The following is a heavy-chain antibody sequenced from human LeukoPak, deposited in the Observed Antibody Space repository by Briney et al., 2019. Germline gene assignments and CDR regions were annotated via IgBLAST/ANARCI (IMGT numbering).Heavy chain of an antibody. CDR2: FSGSGART. Sequence: GGSLRLSCAASGFTFSSYAMSWVRQAPGKGLEWVAAFSGSGARTYYADSVKGRFTIPRDNSKNTLFLEMNSLRVEDTAIYYCAKDRAKFVLVTASTTGFDYWGQGTLVTVSS. D-gene: IGHD2-21*02. J-gene: IGHJ4*02. V-gene: IGHV3-23*01. CDR3: AKDRAKFVLVTASTTGFDY. CDR1: GFTFSSYA.